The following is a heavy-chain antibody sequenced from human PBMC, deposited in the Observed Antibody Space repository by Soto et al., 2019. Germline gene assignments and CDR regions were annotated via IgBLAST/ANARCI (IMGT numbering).Heavy chain of an antibody. J-gene: IGHJ3*02. CDR1: GFTFDDYG. D-gene: IGHD4-17*01. CDR2: ISWNSDNI. CDR3: AKDPFGDYANAFDI. V-gene: IGHV3-9*01. Sequence: EVQLVESGGGLVQPGRSLRLSCAASGFTFDDYGMHWVRHAPGEGLEWVSGISWNSDNIGYADSVKGRFNISRDNAKNFLYLQMNSLRPEDTALYYCAKDPFGDYANAFDIWGQGTMVTVSS.